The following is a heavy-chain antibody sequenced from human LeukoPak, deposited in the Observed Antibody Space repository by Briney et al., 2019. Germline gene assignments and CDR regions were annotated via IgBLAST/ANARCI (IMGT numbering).Heavy chain of an antibody. D-gene: IGHD3-16*02. J-gene: IGHJ4*02. CDR3: AEDQYDSVWGSYRPYFDY. Sequence: ASVKVSCKASGYTFTSYGISWVRQAPGQGLEWMGSISIYNGNTKYAQNFQGRVTMTTDTSTSTAYMELRSLRSDDTAVYYCAEDQYDSVWGSYRPYFDYWGQGTLVTVSS. V-gene: IGHV1-18*01. CDR1: GYTFTSYG. CDR2: ISIYNGNT.